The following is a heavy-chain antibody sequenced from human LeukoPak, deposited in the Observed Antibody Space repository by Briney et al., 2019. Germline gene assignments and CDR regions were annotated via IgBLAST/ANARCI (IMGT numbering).Heavy chain of an antibody. CDR2: IYYSGST. J-gene: IGHJ5*02. V-gene: IGHV4-39*07. CDR1: GGSISSSSYY. Sequence: PSETLSLTCTVSGGSISSSSYYWGWIRQPPGKGLEWIGSIYYSGSTYYNLSLKSRVTISVDTSKNQFSLKLSSVTAADTVVYYCAREDIVVVPAAFDPWGQGTLVTVSS. D-gene: IGHD2-2*01. CDR3: AREDIVVVPAAFDP.